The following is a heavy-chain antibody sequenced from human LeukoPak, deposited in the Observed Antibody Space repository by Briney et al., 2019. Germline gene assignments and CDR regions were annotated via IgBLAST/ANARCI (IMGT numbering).Heavy chain of an antibody. Sequence: GGSLRLSCTVSGFTVRTTLMDWVRQAPGKGREWVSVIYDDGRTVYADSVRGRFTISRDNSKNMVYLQMNRLRVEDSAIYYCARDRAGRKSWVEFDLWGQGTLVTVSS. D-gene: IGHD3-10*01. CDR1: GFTVRTTL. J-gene: IGHJ5*02. V-gene: IGHV3-53*05. CDR2: IYDDGRT. CDR3: ARDRAGRKSWVEFDL.